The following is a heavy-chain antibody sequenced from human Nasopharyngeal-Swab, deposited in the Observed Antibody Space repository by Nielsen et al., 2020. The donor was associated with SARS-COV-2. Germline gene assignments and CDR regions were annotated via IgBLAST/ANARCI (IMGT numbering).Heavy chain of an antibody. Sequence: LSLTCAASGFTFRDSAIHWVRQASGEGLEWVARIRSKGNNYATAYSASVKGRFIIFRDDPTNTAYLQMNSLKTEDTAMYYCTRCGGGCYSGRDYWGQGTLVTVSS. V-gene: IGHV3-73*01. CDR3: TRCGGGCYSGRDY. CDR2: IRSKGNNYAT. CDR1: GFTFRDSA. D-gene: IGHD2-15*01. J-gene: IGHJ4*02.